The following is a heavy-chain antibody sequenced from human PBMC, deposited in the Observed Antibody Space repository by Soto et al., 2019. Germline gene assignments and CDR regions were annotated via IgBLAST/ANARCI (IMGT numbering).Heavy chain of an antibody. CDR1: TSYW. V-gene: IGHV5-51*01. D-gene: IGHD3-22*01. J-gene: IGHJ4*02. Sequence: TSYWIGWVRQMPGKGLEWMGIIYPGDSDTRYSPSFQGQVTISADKSISTAYLQWSSLKASDTAMYYCARRYDSSGLGPFDYWGQGTLVTVSS. CDR3: ARRYDSSGLGPFDY. CDR2: IYPGDSDT.